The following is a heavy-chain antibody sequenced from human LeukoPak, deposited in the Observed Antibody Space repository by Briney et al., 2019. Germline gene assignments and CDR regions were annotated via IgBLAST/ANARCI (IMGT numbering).Heavy chain of an antibody. V-gene: IGHV3-23*01. D-gene: IGHD3-22*01. Sequence: QPGGSLRLSCAASGFTFTSYAMSWVRQAPGKGLEWVSAISSSGSSTHYADSVKGRFTISRDNSKNTLYLQMNSLRAEDTAVYYCVKDQIDYDSGGYWWDLSATFDYWGQGTLVTVSS. CDR1: GFTFTSYA. CDR3: VKDQIDYDSGGYWWDLSATFDY. CDR2: ISSSGSST. J-gene: IGHJ4*02.